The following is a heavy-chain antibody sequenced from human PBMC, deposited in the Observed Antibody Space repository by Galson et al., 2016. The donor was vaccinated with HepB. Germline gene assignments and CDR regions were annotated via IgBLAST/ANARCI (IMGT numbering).Heavy chain of an antibody. CDR3: ARVYCSSTSWQPGAY. J-gene: IGHJ4*02. CDR2: IKQDGSEM. D-gene: IGHD2-2*01. Sequence: SLRLSCAASGFTFSGFWMSWVRQAPGKGLEWVANIKQDGSEMYYVDSVKGRFTISRDNAKHSLYLQMNSLRAEDTAVYYCARVYCSSTSWQPGAYWGQGTLVTGSS. V-gene: IGHV3-7*01. CDR1: GFTFSGFW.